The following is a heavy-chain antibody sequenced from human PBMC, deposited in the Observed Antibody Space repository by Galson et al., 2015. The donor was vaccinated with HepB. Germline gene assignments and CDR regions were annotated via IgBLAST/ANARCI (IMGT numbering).Heavy chain of an antibody. V-gene: IGHV3-49*03. CDR1: GFTFGGYA. CDR3: TRDLLSSSPLYGSGSYPTYGMDV. CDR2: ISSKAYGRTT. J-gene: IGHJ6*02. D-gene: IGHD3-10*01. Sequence: SLRLSCAASGFTFGGYAVSWFRQAPGQGLEWVGFISSKAYGRTTEYAASVHGRFTISSADSTTIAYLQMNSLKTEDTAVYYCTRDLLSSSPLYGSGSYPTYGMDVWGQGTTVTVSS.